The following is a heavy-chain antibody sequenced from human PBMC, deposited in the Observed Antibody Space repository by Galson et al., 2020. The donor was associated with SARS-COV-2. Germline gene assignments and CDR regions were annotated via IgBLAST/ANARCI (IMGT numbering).Heavy chain of an antibody. Sequence: SVKVSCKASGFTFTSSAVQWVRQARGQRLEWIGWIVVGSGNTNYAQKFQERVTITRDMSTSTAYMELSSLRSEDTAVYYCAANRMGSSGYYSSYYYYGMDVWGQGTTVTASS. CDR3: AANRMGSSGYYSSYYYYGMDV. V-gene: IGHV1-58*01. CDR1: GFTFTSSA. CDR2: IVVGSGNT. D-gene: IGHD3-22*01. J-gene: IGHJ6*02.